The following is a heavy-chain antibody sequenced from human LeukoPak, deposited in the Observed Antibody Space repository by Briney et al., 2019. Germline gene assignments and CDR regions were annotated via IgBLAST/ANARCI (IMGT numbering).Heavy chain of an antibody. CDR2: IIPIFGTA. CDR3: ARPLTGWHAFDI. CDR1: GGTFSSYA. D-gene: IGHD3-9*01. Sequence: SVKVSCKASGGTFSSYAISWVRQAPGQGLEWMGGIIPIFGTANYAQKFQGRVTITTDESTSTAYMELSSLRSEDTAVYYCARPLTGWHAFDIWGQGTMVTVSS. J-gene: IGHJ3*02. V-gene: IGHV1-69*05.